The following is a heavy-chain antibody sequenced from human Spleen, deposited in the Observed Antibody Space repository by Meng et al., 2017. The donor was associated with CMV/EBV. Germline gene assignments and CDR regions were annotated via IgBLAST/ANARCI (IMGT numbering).Heavy chain of an antibody. CDR3: ARGRGSSTSGVEY. CDR1: GYTFIGYY. J-gene: IGHJ4*02. D-gene: IGHD2-2*01. V-gene: IGHV1-8*03. Sequence: ASVKVSCKASGYTFIGYYIHWVRQAPGQGLEWMGWINPNSGGTSYGQKFQGRVTITRNTSISTAYMELSSLRSEDTAVYYCARGRGSSTSGVEYWGQGTLVTVSS. CDR2: INPNSGGT.